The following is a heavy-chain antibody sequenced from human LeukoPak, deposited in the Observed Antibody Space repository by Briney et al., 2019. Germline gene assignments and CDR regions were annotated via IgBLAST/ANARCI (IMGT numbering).Heavy chain of an antibody. Sequence: ASVKVSCKASGGTFSSYAISWVRQAPGQGLEWMGGIIPIFGTANYAQKFQGRVTITTDESTSTAYMELSSLRSEDTAVYYCARAAGGRAAFDIWGQGTMVTVSS. CDR1: GGTFSSYA. CDR3: ARAAGGRAAFDI. D-gene: IGHD1-14*01. CDR2: IIPIFGTA. J-gene: IGHJ3*02. V-gene: IGHV1-69*05.